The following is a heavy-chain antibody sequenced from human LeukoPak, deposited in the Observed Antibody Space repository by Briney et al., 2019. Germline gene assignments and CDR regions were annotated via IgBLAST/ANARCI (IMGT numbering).Heavy chain of an antibody. CDR2: MFYSEST. V-gene: IGHV4-61*01. CDR3: ARDTVAGTVFDY. D-gene: IGHD6-19*01. CDR1: GASVSDGNYY. J-gene: IGHJ4*02. Sequence: SETLSLTCSVSGASVSDGNYYWSWIRQPPGKGLEWIGYMFYSESTKYNPSLKSRVTMSVDTSKNQFSLKLSSVTAADTAVYYCARDTVAGTVFDYWGQGTLVTVSS.